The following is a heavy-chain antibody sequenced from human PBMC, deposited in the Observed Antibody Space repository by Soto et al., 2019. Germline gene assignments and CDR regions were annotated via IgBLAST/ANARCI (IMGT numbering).Heavy chain of an antibody. J-gene: IGHJ6*02. V-gene: IGHV3-49*04. D-gene: IGHD2-8*01. CDR2: IRSKAYGGTT. CDR3: TRDLTLYCTNGVCYRGGYYYYGMDV. CDR1: GFTFGDYA. Sequence: GGSLRLSCTASGFTFGDYAMSWVRQAPGKGLEWVGFIRSKAYGGTTEYAASVKDRFTISRDDSKSIAYLQMSSLKTEDTAVYYCTRDLTLYCTNGVCYRGGYYYYGMDVWGQGTTVTVSS.